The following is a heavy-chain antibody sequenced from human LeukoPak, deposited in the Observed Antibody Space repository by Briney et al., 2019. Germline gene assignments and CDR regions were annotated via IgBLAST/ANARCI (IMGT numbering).Heavy chain of an antibody. CDR1: GFTINNYA. Sequence: PGGSLRLSCAASGFTINNYAMSWVRQAPGEGLEWVGAIGSDGRTLYADSVKGRFTISRDSYRNTLFLQMNSLRAEDTAVYYCAKDLQPLEWLSPYFDYWGQGTLVTVSS. D-gene: IGHD3-3*01. CDR3: AKDLQPLEWLSPYFDY. CDR2: IGSDGRT. J-gene: IGHJ4*02. V-gene: IGHV3-23*01.